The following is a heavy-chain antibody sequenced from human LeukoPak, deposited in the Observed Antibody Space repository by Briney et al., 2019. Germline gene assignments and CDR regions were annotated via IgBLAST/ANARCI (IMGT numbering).Heavy chain of an antibody. J-gene: IGHJ4*02. D-gene: IGHD3-22*01. V-gene: IGHV1-69*05. CDR2: IIPIFGTA. CDR1: GGTFSSYA. CDR3: ARVRNYYDSSGYYY. Sequence: SVKVSCKASGGTFSSYAISWVRQAPGLGLEWMGGIIPIFGTANYAQKFQGRVTITTDESTSTAYMELSSLRSEDTAVYYCARVRNYYDSSGYYYWGQGTLVTVSS.